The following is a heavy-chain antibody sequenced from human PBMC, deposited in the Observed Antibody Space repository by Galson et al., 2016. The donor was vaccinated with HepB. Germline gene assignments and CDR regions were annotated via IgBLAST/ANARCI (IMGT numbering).Heavy chain of an antibody. J-gene: IGHJ4*02. CDR2: ISSNGGTT. Sequence: SLRLSCAASGFTFSRYALHWVRQAPGKGLEYVSAISSNGGTTYYAESVKGRFTISRDNFKNTLYLQMSSLRAEDTAVYYCVKDFDYVWGSFRFQTKYYFDYWGQGTLVTVSS. CDR1: GFTFSRYA. D-gene: IGHD3-16*02. CDR3: VKDFDYVWGSFRFQTKYYFDY. V-gene: IGHV3-64D*06.